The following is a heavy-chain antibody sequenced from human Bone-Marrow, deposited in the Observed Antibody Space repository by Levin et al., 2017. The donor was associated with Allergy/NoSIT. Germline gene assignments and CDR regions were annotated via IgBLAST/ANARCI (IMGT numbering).Heavy chain of an antibody. Sequence: KPSETLSLTCTVSGGSISSYYWSWIRQPPGKGLEWIGYIYYSGSTNYNPSLKSRVTISVDTSKNQFSLKLSSVTAADTAVYYCARDHYAFTIFGVVMLYGMDVWGQGTTVTVSS. D-gene: IGHD3-3*01. CDR1: GGSISSYY. V-gene: IGHV4-59*01. J-gene: IGHJ6*02. CDR3: ARDHYAFTIFGVVMLYGMDV. CDR2: IYYSGST.